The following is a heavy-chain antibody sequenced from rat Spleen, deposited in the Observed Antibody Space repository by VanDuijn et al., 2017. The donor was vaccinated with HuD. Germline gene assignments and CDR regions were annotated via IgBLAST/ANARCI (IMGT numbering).Heavy chain of an antibody. CDR2: ISYDGSST. CDR3: ARPDGYTYVMDA. CDR1: GFTFSKYG. D-gene: IGHD1-4*01. V-gene: IGHV5-29*01. Sequence: EVQLVESGGGLVQPGRSLKLSCAASGFTFSKYGMAWVRQAPTKGLEWVATISYDGSSTYYRDSVKGRFTISRDNAKSTLYLQMNSLRSEDTATYYCARPDGYTYVMDAWGQGASVTVSS. J-gene: IGHJ4*01.